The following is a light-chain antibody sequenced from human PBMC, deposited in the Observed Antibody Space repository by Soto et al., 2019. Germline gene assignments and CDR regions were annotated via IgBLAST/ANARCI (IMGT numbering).Light chain of an antibody. CDR2: DTS. V-gene: IGKV3-20*01. Sequence: EIVLTQSPGTLSLSPGERATLSCRASQSVSSRSLAWYQQKPGQAPRLLIYDTSSRATGIPDRFSGSGSGTDFTLTIRRLEPEDFAVYYCQQYGISPTWTFGQGTKVDIK. CDR1: QSVSSRS. J-gene: IGKJ1*01. CDR3: QQYGISPTWT.